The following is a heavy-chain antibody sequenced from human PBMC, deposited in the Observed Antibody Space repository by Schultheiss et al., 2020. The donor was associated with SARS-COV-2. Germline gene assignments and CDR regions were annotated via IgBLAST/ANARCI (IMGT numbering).Heavy chain of an antibody. Sequence: SETLSLTCTVSGGSISSYYWSWIRQPPGKGLEWIGYIYYSGSTYYNPSLKSRVTISTDTSKNQFSLKLSSVTATDTAVYYCVSTSDIVVAVATTWGQGTLVTVSS. V-gene: IGHV4-59*08. CDR3: VSTSDIVVAVATT. CDR2: IYYSGST. D-gene: IGHD2-15*01. CDR1: GGSISSYY. J-gene: IGHJ1*01.